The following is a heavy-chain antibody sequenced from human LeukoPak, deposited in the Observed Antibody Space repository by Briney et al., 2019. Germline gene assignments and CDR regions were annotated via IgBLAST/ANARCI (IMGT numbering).Heavy chain of an antibody. J-gene: IGHJ6*02. CDR3: AKDTHPVGYSYGYYYYGMDV. CDR1: GFTFSSYG. CDR2: ISYDGSNK. V-gene: IGHV3-30*18. Sequence: GGSLRLSCAASGFTFSSYGMHWVRQAPGKGLEWVAVISYDGSNKYYADSVKGRFTISRDNSKNTLYLQMNSLRAEDTAVYYCAKDTHPVGYSYGYYYYGMDVWGQGTTVTVSS. D-gene: IGHD5-18*01.